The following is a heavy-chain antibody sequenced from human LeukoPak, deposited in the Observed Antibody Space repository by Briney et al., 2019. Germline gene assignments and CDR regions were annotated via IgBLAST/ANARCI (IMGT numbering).Heavy chain of an antibody. J-gene: IGHJ5*02. CDR3: ARVEGAAGTFWFDP. D-gene: IGHD6-13*01. CDR2: IIPILGIA. CDR1: GYTFTSYG. Sequence: SVKVSCKASGYTFTSYGISWVRQAPGQGLEWMGRIIPILGIANYAQKFQGRVTITADKSTSTAYMELSSLRSEDTAVYYCARVEGAAGTFWFDPWGQGTLVTVSS. V-gene: IGHV1-69*04.